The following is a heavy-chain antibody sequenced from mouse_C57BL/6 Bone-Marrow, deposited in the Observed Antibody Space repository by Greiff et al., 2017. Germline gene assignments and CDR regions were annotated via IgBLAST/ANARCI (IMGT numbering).Heavy chain of an antibody. J-gene: IGHJ4*01. CDR2: IHPNSGGT. CDR1: GYTFTSYW. V-gene: IGHV1-64*01. Sequence: QVQLQQPGAELVKPGASVKLSCKASGYTFTSYWMHWVKQRPGQGLEWIGMIHPNSGGTNYNEKFKSKATLTVDKSSSTAYMQLSSLTSEDSAVYYCAREAPGAMDYWGQGTSVTVSS. CDR3: AREAPGAMDY.